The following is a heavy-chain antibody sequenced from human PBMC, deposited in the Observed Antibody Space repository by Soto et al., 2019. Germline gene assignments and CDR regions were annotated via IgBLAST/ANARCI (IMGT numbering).Heavy chain of an antibody. J-gene: IGHJ3*02. Sequence: EVQLLESGGGLVQPGGSLRLSCPASGFTFSSYAMSWVRQAPGKGLEWVSAISGSGGSTYYADSVKGRFTISRDNYKNTLYLQMNSLRAEDTAVYYCAKDLWFGELLYDDGGDAFDIWGQGTMVTVSS. CDR2: ISGSGGST. CDR1: GFTFSSYA. CDR3: AKDLWFGELLYDDGGDAFDI. V-gene: IGHV3-23*01. D-gene: IGHD3-10*01.